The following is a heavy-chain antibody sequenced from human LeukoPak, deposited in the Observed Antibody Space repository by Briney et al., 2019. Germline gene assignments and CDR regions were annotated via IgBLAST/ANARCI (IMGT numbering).Heavy chain of an antibody. CDR2: INHSGST. CDR1: GGSFSGYY. V-gene: IGHV4-34*01. D-gene: IGHD3-16*01. CDR3: ARGLRGIDY. J-gene: IGHJ4*02. Sequence: PSETLSLTCAVYGGSFSGYYWSWIRQPPGKGLEWIGEINHSGSTNYNPSLKSPVTISVDTSKNQFSLKLSSVTAADTAVYYCARGLRGIDYWGQGTLVTVSS.